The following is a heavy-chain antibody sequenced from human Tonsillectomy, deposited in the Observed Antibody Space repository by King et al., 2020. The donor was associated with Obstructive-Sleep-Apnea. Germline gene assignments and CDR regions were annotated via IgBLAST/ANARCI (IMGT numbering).Heavy chain of an antibody. D-gene: IGHD3-16*01. Sequence: VQLVESGGGLVQPGGSLRLSCAASGITFSSYSINLVRQAPGKGLEWVSYISSSFSTIYYVDAVEGRFTISRDNSKNSLYLQMNSLRAEDTAVYYCATGGPDAFDFWGRGTMVTVSS. CDR3: ATGGPDAFDF. V-gene: IGHV3-48*04. CDR1: GITFSSYS. J-gene: IGHJ3*01. CDR2: ISSSFSTI.